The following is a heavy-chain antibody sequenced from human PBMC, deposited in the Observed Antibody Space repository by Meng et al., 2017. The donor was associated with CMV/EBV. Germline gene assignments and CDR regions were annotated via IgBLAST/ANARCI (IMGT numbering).Heavy chain of an antibody. V-gene: IGHV3-43*01. J-gene: IGHJ6*02. D-gene: IGHD3-3*01. CDR3: AREIGTYYDFWSGYYSHYYGMDV. Sequence: GGSLRLSCVVSGLTFDVYTMHWVRQAPGKGLEWVSRISWDGGSTYYADSVKGRFTISRDNSKNSLYLQMNSLRTEDTALYYCAREIGTYYDFWSGYYSHYYGMDVWGQGTTVTVSS. CDR1: GLTFDVYT. CDR2: ISWDGGST.